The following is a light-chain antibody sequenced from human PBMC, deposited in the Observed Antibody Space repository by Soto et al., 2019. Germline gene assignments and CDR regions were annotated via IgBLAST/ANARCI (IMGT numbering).Light chain of an antibody. CDR2: AAS. Sequence: DIQLTQSPSFLSTSVGDRVTITCRASQDIRNYLAWYQQKPGKAPKVLIYAASTLLSGVPSRFSGSGSGTEFTLTIGSLQSEDCALYYCQQYNNWPGTFGQGTKVDI. CDR3: QQYNNWPGT. J-gene: IGKJ1*01. CDR1: QDIRNY. V-gene: IGKV1-9*01.